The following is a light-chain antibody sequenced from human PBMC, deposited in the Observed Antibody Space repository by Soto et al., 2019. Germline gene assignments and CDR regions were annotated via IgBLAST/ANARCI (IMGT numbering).Light chain of an antibody. CDR1: SSNIGAGYD. J-gene: IGLJ1*01. V-gene: IGLV1-40*01. CDR3: QSYDRSLSGGV. Sequence: QLVLTQPPSVSGAPGQRVTISCTGSSSNIGAGYDVHWYQQLPGTAPKLLIYDNTNRPSGVPDRFSGSKSGTSASLAITGLQSVDEADYYCQSYDRSLSGGVFGTGTKVTVL. CDR2: DNT.